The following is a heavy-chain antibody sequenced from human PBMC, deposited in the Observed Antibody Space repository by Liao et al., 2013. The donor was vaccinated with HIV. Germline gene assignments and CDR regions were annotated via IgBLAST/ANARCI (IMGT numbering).Heavy chain of an antibody. J-gene: IGHJ4*02. CDR3: ARVTLDSYGSGSATDY. Sequence: QVQLQESGPGLEEPSQTLSLTCTVSGGSITSGNYFWNWIRQTPEKGLEWIGYNSYSGAANYNPSLKSRLYISVDRSKNQFSLRLSSVTAADTAVYYCARVTLDSYGSGSATDYWGQGTLVTVSS. D-gene: IGHD3-10*01. CDR2: NSYSGAA. V-gene: IGHV4-30-4*01. CDR1: GGSITSGNYF.